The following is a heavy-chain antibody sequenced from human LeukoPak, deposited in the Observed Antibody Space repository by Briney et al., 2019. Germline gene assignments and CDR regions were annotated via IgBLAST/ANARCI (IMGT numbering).Heavy chain of an antibody. CDR3: ARGSKKFGGSCYHY. D-gene: IGHD2-15*01. Sequence: ASVKVSCKASGYTFASYGISWVRQATGQGLEWMGWMNPNSGNTGYAQKFQGRVTMTRNTSISTAYMELSSLRSEDTAVYYCARGSKKFGGSCYHYWGQGTLVTVSS. CDR2: MNPNSGNT. J-gene: IGHJ4*02. CDR1: GYTFASYG. V-gene: IGHV1-8*02.